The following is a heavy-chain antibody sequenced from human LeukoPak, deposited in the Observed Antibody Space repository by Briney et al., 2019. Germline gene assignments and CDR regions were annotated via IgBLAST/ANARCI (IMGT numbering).Heavy chain of an antibody. CDR3: ARDRLWGIWFGELYPPSPPYFDY. CDR1: GFTFSSYS. J-gene: IGHJ4*02. CDR2: ISSSSSYI. Sequence: KTGGSLRLSCAASGFTFSSYSMNWVRQAPGKGLEWVSSISSSSSYIYYADSVKGRFTISRDNAKNSLYLQMNSLRAEDTAVYYCARDRLWGIWFGELYPPSPPYFDYWGQGTLVTASS. V-gene: IGHV3-21*04. D-gene: IGHD3-10*01.